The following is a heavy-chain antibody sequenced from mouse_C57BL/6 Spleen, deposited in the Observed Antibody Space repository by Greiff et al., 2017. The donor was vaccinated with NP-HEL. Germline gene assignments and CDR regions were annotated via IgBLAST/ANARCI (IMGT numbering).Heavy chain of an antibody. Sequence: DVQLVESGGGLVKPGGSLKLSCAASGFTFSSYTMSWVRQTPEKRLEWVATISGGGGNTYYPDSVKGRFTISRDNAKNTLYLQMSSLRSEDTALYYCARRGDYDDYYAMDYWGQGTSVTVSS. J-gene: IGHJ4*01. CDR1: GFTFSSYT. CDR3: ARRGDYDDYYAMDY. D-gene: IGHD2-4*01. CDR2: ISGGGGNT. V-gene: IGHV5-9*01.